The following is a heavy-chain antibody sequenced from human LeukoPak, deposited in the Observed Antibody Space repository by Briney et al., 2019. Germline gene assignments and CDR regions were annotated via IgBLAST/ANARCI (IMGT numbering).Heavy chain of an antibody. V-gene: IGHV3-48*03. CDR3: ARDFGYF. CDR2: ISSSGSII. J-gene: IGHJ4*02. CDR1: GFTFSNYK. D-gene: IGHD3-10*01. Sequence: GGSLRLSCAATGFTFSNYKMNWVRQAPGKGLEWVSYISSSGSIIYYSDFVKGRFTISRDNAKNSLYLQMNSLRAEDTAVYYCARDFGYFWGQGTLVTVSS.